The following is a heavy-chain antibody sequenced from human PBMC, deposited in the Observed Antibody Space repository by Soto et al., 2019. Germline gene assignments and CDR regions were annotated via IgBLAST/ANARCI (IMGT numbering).Heavy chain of an antibody. Sequence: QVQLVQSGDEMKKPGASVRVSCKASGYIFVNYGIAWVRQAPGQGLEWMGWISPYTGDTHSASKVQGRLTMTTDTSASPAYMDLGSLTSDATAVYYCAMVDNYVTPTPQDVWGQGTTVTVSS. CDR1: GYIFVNYG. V-gene: IGHV1-18*01. D-gene: IGHD3-16*01. CDR2: ISPYTGDT. J-gene: IGHJ6*02. CDR3: AMVDNYVTPTPQDV.